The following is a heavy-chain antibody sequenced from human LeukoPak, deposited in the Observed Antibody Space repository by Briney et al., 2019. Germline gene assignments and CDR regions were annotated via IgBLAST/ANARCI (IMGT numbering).Heavy chain of an antibody. D-gene: IGHD1-26*01. CDR1: GFTFSTYW. V-gene: IGHV3-74*01. CDR2: INPDGVT. CDR3: ASVAGGQSGNYY. J-gene: IGHJ4*02. Sequence: GGSLRLSCSASGFTFSTYWMFWVRQAPGKGLVWVSRINPDGVTIYADSVKGRFTISRDNARKTLDLQMNSLRVEDTAVYYCASVAGGQSGNYYWGQGTLVTVPS.